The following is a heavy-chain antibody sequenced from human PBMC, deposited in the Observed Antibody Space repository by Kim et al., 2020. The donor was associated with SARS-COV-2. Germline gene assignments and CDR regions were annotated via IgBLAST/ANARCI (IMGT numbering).Heavy chain of an antibody. D-gene: IGHD5-12*01. Sequence: GGSLRLSCAASGFTFSSYSMNWVRQAPGKGLEWVSYISSSSSTIYYADSVKGRFTISRDNAKNSLYLQMNSLRDEDTAVYYCASPNNIVATIFNTTYYYYYYGMDVWGQGTTVTVSS. J-gene: IGHJ6*02. CDR2: ISSSSSTI. V-gene: IGHV3-48*02. CDR1: GFTFSSYS. CDR3: ASPNNIVATIFNTTYYYYYYGMDV.